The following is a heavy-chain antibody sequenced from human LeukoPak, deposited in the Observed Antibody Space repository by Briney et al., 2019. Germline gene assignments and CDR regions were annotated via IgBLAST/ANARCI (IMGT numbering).Heavy chain of an antibody. CDR2: INHSGST. CDR1: GGSFSGYY. Sequence: KPSETLSLTCAVYGGSFSGYYWSWIRQPPGKGLEWIGEINHSGSTNYNPSLKSRVTISVDTSKNQFSLKLSSVTAADTAVYCCHGSGSYYNNWFDPWGQGTLVTVSS. D-gene: IGHD3-10*01. J-gene: IGHJ5*02. V-gene: IGHV4-34*01. CDR3: HGSGSYYNNWFDP.